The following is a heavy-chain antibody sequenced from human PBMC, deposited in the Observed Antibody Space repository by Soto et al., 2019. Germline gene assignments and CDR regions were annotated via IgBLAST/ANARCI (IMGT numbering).Heavy chain of an antibody. CDR1: GYTFTSYY. D-gene: IGHD6-19*01. V-gene: IGHV1-46*03. J-gene: IGHJ4*02. CDR3: ARVAVAGTVSD. CDR2: INPSGGST. Sequence: QVQLVQSGAEVKKPGASVKVSCKASGYTFTSYYMHWVRQAPGQGLEWMGIINPSGGSTSYAQKFQGRVTMTRDTATSTGYMELSSLRSEDTAVYYCARVAVAGTVSDWGQGTLVTVSS.